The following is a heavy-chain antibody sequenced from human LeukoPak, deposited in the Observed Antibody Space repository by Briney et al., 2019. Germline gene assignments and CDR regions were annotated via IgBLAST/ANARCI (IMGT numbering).Heavy chain of an antibody. V-gene: IGHV3-20*01. Sequence: PGGSLRLSCADSGFTFDDYGMSWVRQAPGKGLEWVSGINWNGGSTGYADSVKGRFTISRDNAKNSLYLQMNSLRAEDTALYHCAKQNYYYGMDVWGQGTTVTVSS. CDR3: AKQNYYYGMDV. CDR1: GFTFDDYG. CDR2: INWNGGST. J-gene: IGHJ6*02. D-gene: IGHD2/OR15-2a*01.